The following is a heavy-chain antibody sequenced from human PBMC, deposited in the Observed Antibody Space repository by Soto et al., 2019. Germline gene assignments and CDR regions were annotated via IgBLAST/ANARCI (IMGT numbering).Heavy chain of an antibody. J-gene: IGHJ5*02. CDR1: GGTFSSYA. D-gene: IGHD3-10*01. V-gene: IGHV1-69*13. CDR3: ARYSMVRGSLGWFDP. CDR2: IIPIFGTA. Sequence: GASVKVSCKASGGTFSSYAISWVRQAPGQGLEWMGGIIPIFGTANYAQKFQGRVTITADESTSTAYMELSSLRSEDTAVYYCARYSMVRGSLGWFDPWGQGTLVTVSS.